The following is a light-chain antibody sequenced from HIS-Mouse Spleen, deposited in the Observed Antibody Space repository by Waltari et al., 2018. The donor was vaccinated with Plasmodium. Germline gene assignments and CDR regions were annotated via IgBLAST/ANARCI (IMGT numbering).Light chain of an antibody. CDR1: SSDVGGYNY. V-gene: IGLV2-14*03. CDR2: DVS. Sequence: QSALTQPASVSGSPGQSITISCTGTSSDVGGYNYVSWYQQHPGKAPKLMIYDVSNRRSGVSNRVSGSKSGNTASLTISGLQAEDEADYYCSSYTSSSTLYVVFGGGTKLTVL. J-gene: IGLJ2*01. CDR3: SSYTSSSTLYVV.